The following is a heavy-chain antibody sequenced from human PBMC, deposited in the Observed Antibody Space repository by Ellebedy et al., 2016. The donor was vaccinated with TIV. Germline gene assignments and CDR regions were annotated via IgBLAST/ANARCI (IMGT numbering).Heavy chain of an antibody. J-gene: IGHJ6*02. CDR3: ARVRGRTDSYAMDV. Sequence: GESLKISCAASTFTFSTYAMSWVRQAPGKRLEWVSSISGRGDSAYYADSVKGRFAVSRDISRNTLYLQMNSLRADDTAVYYCARVRGRTDSYAMDVWGQGTTVTVSS. CDR2: ISGRGDSA. V-gene: IGHV3-23*01. CDR1: TFTFSTYA. D-gene: IGHD1-1*01.